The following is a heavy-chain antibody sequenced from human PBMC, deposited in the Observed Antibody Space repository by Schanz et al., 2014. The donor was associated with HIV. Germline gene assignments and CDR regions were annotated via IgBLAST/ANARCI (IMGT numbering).Heavy chain of an antibody. Sequence: QVHLVQSGAEMMKPGDSVKVSCKTSGYTFSMSGISWVRQAPGQGLEWMGIINPSDASTIYEQKFQGRVTMTRDTSTSTVYMELSSLRSEDTALYYCARAYGDFAHPHAFDIWGQGTVVTVSS. CDR2: INPSDAST. J-gene: IGHJ3*02. V-gene: IGHV1-46*01. CDR3: ARAYGDFAHPHAFDI. D-gene: IGHD4-17*01. CDR1: GYTFSMSG.